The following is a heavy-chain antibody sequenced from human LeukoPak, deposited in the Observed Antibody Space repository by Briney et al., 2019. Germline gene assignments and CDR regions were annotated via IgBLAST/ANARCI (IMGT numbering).Heavy chain of an antibody. CDR3: ARDGYCTSGSCYIDY. D-gene: IGHD2-15*01. V-gene: IGHV3-7*01. CDR2: IKQDGSEK. CDR1: GFTFSRYY. Sequence: GGSVRLSCAASGFTFSRYYMSWVRQAPGKGLEWVANIKQDGSEKYYVDSVKGRFTISRDNAKNSLYLQMNSLRVEDTAIYYCARDGYCTSGSCYIDYWGQGTLVTVSS. J-gene: IGHJ4*02.